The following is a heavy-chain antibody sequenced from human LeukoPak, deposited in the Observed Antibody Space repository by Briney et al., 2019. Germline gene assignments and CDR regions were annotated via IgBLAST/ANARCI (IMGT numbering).Heavy chain of an antibody. J-gene: IGHJ4*02. CDR2: IRYDGNNK. V-gene: IGHV3-30*02. CDR1: GFTFSSYG. Sequence: GGSLRLSCAASGFTFSSYGMHWVRQAPGKGLEWVAFIRYDGNNKYYADSVKGQFTISRDNSKSTLYLQMNSLRAEDTAAYYCAKIGATDFDYWGQGTLVTVSS. CDR3: AKIGATDFDY. D-gene: IGHD3-10*01.